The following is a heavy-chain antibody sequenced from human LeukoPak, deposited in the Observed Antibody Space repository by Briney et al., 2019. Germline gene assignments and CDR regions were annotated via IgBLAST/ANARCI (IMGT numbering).Heavy chain of an antibody. J-gene: IGHJ3*02. Sequence: SETLSLTCTVSGGSIRSYYWRWIRQPPGKGLEWIGYIYYSGSTNYNPSLKSRVTISVDTSKNQFSLKLSSVTAADTAVYYCARGKLGMEAFDIWGQGTMVTVSS. V-gene: IGHV4-59*01. CDR3: ARGKLGMEAFDI. CDR1: GGSIRSYY. D-gene: IGHD7-27*01. CDR2: IYYSGST.